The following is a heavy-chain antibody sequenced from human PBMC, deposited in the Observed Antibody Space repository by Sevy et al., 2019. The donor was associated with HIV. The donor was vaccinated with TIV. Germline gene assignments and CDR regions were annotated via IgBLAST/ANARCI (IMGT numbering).Heavy chain of an antibody. CDR2: ISYDGSDK. Sequence: GGYLRLSCAASGFTFSSFGMYWVRQVPGKGLEWVSFISYDGSDKRYVDSVKGRFTISRDSSKNTLYLQMNSLRGGDTAVYYCAKDGPPYYTSGSYMYYFDYWGQGALVTVSS. D-gene: IGHD3-10*01. V-gene: IGHV3-30*18. CDR3: AKDGPPYYTSGSYMYYFDY. J-gene: IGHJ4*02. CDR1: GFTFSSFG.